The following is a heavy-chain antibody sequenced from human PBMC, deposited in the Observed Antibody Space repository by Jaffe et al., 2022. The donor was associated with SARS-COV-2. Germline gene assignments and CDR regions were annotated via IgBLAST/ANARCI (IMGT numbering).Heavy chain of an antibody. CDR3: ARESSGESAFDI. CDR1: GFTFSSYG. J-gene: IGHJ3*02. V-gene: IGHV3-33*01. Sequence: QVQLVESGGGVVQPGRSLRLSCAASGFTFSSYGMHWVRQAPGKGLEWVAVIWYDGSNKYYADSVKGRFTISRDNSKNTLYLQMNSLRAEDTAVYYCARESSGESAFDIWGQGTMVTVSS. CDR2: IWYDGSNK. D-gene: IGHD2-15*01.